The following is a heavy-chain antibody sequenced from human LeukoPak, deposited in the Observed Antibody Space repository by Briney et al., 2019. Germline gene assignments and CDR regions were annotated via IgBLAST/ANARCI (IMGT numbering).Heavy chain of an antibody. V-gene: IGHV3-23*01. CDR3: AKRDVDSS. J-gene: IGHJ4*02. CDR2: ISGSAETT. CDR1: GFTFSSHW. Sequence: PGGSLRLSCAASGFTFSSHWMTWVRQAPGKGLEWVSSISGSAETTYHADSVKGRFLISRDNSKNTLYLDMRSLKIEDTGVYYCAKRDVDSSWGQGTLVTVSS. D-gene: IGHD5-12*01.